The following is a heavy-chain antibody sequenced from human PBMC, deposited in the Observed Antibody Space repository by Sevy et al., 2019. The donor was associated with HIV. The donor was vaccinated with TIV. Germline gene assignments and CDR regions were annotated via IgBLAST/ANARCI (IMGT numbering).Heavy chain of an antibody. D-gene: IGHD3-22*01. V-gene: IGHV3-33*01. CDR3: ARKGGAYDIGFDP. Sequence: GGSLRLSCAASGFSFSGYGMHWVRQAPGKGLEWVAVIWYDGSNKEYADSVKGRFTISRDNSKNTLYLQMNSLRAEDTAVYYCARKGGAYDIGFDPWGQGTLVTVSS. J-gene: IGHJ5*02. CDR2: IWYDGSNK. CDR1: GFSFSGYG.